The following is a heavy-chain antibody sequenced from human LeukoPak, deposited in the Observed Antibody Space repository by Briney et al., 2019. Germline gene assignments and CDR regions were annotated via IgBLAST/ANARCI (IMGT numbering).Heavy chain of an antibody. Sequence: VASVKVSCKASGYTFTSYYMHWVRQAPGQGLEWMGRISGYSGNTNYAQKFQGRVTMTTDTSTSTAYMELRSLRSDDTAVYYCARDLEECASASCYAGLVFNYYGMDVWGQGTTVTVSS. CDR1: GYTFTSYY. CDR3: ARDLEECASASCYAGLVFNYYGMDV. D-gene: IGHD2-2*01. CDR2: ISGYSGNT. J-gene: IGHJ6*02. V-gene: IGHV1-18*04.